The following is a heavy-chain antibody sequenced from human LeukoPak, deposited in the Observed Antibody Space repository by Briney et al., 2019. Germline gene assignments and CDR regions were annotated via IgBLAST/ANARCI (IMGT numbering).Heavy chain of an antibody. CDR2: IYTSGST. CDR3: ASAWYDSSGYYRN. D-gene: IGHD3-22*01. J-gene: IGHJ4*02. V-gene: IGHV4-61*02. CDR1: GGSISSGSYY. Sequence: SQTLSLTCTVSGGSISSGSYYWSWIRQPAGKGLEWIGRIYTSGSTNYNPSLKSRVTMSVDTSKNQFSLKLSSVTAADTAVYYCASAWYDSSGYYRNWGQGTLVTVSS.